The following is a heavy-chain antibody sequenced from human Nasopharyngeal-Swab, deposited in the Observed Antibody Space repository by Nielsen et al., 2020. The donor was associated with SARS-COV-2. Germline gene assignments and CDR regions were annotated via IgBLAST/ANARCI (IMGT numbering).Heavy chain of an antibody. J-gene: IGHJ5*02. D-gene: IGHD3-3*01. V-gene: IGHV4-39*07. CDR2: IYYSGST. CDR3: ARAPPYYDFWSGYYKGWFDP. Sequence: WIRQPPGKGLEWIGSIYYSGSTYYNSSLKSRVTISVDTSKNQFSLKLTSVTAADTALYYCARAPPYYDFWSGYYKGWFDPWGQGTLVTVSS.